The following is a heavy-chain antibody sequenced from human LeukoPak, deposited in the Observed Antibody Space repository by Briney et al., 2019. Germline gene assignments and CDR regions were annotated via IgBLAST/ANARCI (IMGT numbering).Heavy chain of an antibody. CDR3: ARDRVSYCGGDCYSKY. J-gene: IGHJ4*02. Sequence: SSVKVSCKASGYTFTSYYMHWVRQAPGQGLEWMGWINPNSGGTNYAQKLQGRVTMTTDTSTSTAYMEMRSLRSDDTAVYYCARDRVSYCGGDCYSKYWGQGTLVTVSS. V-gene: IGHV1-2*02. CDR1: GYTFTSYY. CDR2: INPNSGGT. D-gene: IGHD2-21*02.